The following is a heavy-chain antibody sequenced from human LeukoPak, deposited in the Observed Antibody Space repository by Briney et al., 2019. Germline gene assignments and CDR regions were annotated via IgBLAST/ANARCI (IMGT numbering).Heavy chain of an antibody. V-gene: IGHV4-4*07. Sequence: SETLSLTCTVSGGSISNYYWSWIRQPAGKGLEWIGRIYSDGTTNYSPSLKSRVTMSLEMSKNQFSLRLSSVTAADTAVYYCARGPGIIHDWGQGTLVTVSS. CDR3: ARGPGIIHD. D-gene: IGHD6-13*01. CDR2: IYSDGTT. J-gene: IGHJ4*02. CDR1: GGSISNYY.